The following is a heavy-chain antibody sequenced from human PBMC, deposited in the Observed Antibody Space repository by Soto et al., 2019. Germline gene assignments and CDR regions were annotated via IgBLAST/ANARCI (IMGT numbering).Heavy chain of an antibody. CDR3: AKASLMVATISYFDY. CDR1: GFTFSSYG. Sequence: PGGSLRLSCAASGFTFSSYGMHWVRQAPGKGLEWVAVISYDGSNKYYADSVKGRFTISRDNSKNTLYLQMNSLRAEDTAVYYCAKASLMVATISYFDYWGQGTLVTVCS. J-gene: IGHJ4*02. D-gene: IGHD5-12*01. CDR2: ISYDGSNK. V-gene: IGHV3-30*18.